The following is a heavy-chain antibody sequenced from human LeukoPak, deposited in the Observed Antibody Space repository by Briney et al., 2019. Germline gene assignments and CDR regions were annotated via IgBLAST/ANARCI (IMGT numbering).Heavy chain of an antibody. D-gene: IGHD2-15*01. J-gene: IGHJ5*02. CDR3: ARVDCGGSCYSWFDP. CDR2: ISAYNGNT. V-gene: IGHV1-18*04. Sequence: ASVKVSCKASGYTFTSYGISWVRQAPGQGLEGMGWISAYNGNTNYAQKLQGRVTMPTDTSTSTAYMELRSLRSDDTAVYYCARVDCGGSCYSWFDPWGQGTLVTVSS. CDR1: GYTFTSYG.